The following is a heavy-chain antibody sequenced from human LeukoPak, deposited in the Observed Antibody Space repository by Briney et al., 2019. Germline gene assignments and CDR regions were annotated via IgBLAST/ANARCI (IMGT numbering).Heavy chain of an antibody. CDR1: GGSISSYY. D-gene: IGHD2-2*01. Sequence: NPSETLSLTCTVSGGSISSYYWTWIRQPPGKGLEWIGNIYYSGSTYYNPSLKSRVTISVDTSKNQFSLKLSSVTAADTAVYYCARTRYCSSTSCSNSGGYYYYYYGMDVWGQGTTVTVSS. J-gene: IGHJ6*02. V-gene: IGHV4-59*01. CDR2: IYYSGST. CDR3: ARTRYCSSTSCSNSGGYYYYYYGMDV.